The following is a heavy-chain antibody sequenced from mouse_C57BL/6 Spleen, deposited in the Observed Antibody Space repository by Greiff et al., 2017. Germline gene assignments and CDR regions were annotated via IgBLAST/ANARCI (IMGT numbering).Heavy chain of an antibody. CDR3: TRSGYYGNYLAWFAD. CDR2: IDPETGGT. D-gene: IGHD2-1*01. J-gene: IGHJ3*01. V-gene: IGHV1-15*01. CDR1: GYTFTDYE. Sequence: VQLKQSGAELVRPGASVTLSCKASGYTFTDYEMHWVKQTPVHGLEWIGAIDPETGGTAYNQKFKGKAILTADKSSSTAYMELRSLTSEDSAVYYCTRSGYYGNYLAWFADWGQGTLVTVSA.